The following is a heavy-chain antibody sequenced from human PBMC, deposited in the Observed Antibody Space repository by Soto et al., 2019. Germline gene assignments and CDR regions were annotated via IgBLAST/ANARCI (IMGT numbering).Heavy chain of an antibody. D-gene: IGHD1-26*01. J-gene: IGHJ6*02. V-gene: IGHV3-53*01. CDR2: INSGGST. CDR1: GFTVSSNY. CDR3: AREKVVGATYGYYYYGMDV. Sequence: GGSLRLSCAASGFTVSSNYMSWVRQAPGKGLEWVSVINSGGSTYYADSVKGRFTISRDNSKNTLYLQMSSLRAEDTAVYYCAREKVVGATYGYYYYGMDVWGQGTTVTVSS.